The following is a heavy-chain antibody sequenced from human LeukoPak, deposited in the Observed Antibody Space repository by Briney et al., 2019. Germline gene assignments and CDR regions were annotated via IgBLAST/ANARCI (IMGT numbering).Heavy chain of an antibody. CDR1: GGTSTNYH. Sequence: SENLSFTCTGSGGTSTNYHWTWIRQPPGKELKGIGYMHYSGFTSYMPSLKSRVTISVDTPKNQLSLKLNSVTAADTAVYYCARKRWLQLFDYWGQGTLVTVSS. CDR3: ARKRWLQLFDY. J-gene: IGHJ4*02. CDR2: MHYSGFT. D-gene: IGHD5-24*01. V-gene: IGHV4-59*01.